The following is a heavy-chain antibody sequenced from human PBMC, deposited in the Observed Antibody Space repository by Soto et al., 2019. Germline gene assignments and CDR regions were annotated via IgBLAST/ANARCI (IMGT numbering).Heavy chain of an antibody. V-gene: IGHV3-23*01. J-gene: IGHJ6*02. D-gene: IGHD2-2*01. CDR3: AKDYEYQLLTRKGMDV. Sequence: GGSLRLSCAASGFTFSSYAMSWVRQAPGKGLGWVSAISGSGGSTYYADSVKGRFTISRDNSKNTLYLQMNSLRAEDTAVYYCAKDYEYQLLTRKGMDVWGQGTTGTVSS. CDR2: ISGSGGST. CDR1: GFTFSSYA.